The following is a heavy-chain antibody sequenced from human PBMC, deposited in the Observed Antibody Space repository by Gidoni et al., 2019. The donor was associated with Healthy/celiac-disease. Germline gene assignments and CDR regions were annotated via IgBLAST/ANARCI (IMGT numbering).Heavy chain of an antibody. V-gene: IGHV5-51*01. J-gene: IGHJ6*02. D-gene: IGHD2-8*01. CDR2: ESVP. CDR3: ARIGDPTNGVGYDYYGMDV. Sequence: ESVPRYSPSFQGQVTISADKSISTAYLQWSSLKASDTAMYYCARIGDPTNGVGYDYYGMDVWGQGTTVTVSS.